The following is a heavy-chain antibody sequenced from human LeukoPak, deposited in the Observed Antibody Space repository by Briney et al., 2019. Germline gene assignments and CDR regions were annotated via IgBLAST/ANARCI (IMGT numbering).Heavy chain of an antibody. CDR1: GFIFSSYG. CDR3: ARGETAVTSYLHF. J-gene: IGHJ4*02. D-gene: IGHD4-17*01. V-gene: IGHV3-48*02. Sequence: GGSLRLSCAASGFIFSSYGMNWVRRAPGKGLEWVAFISYRGDTMYYADSVRGRFTISRDNAMSSLYLQMNSLRDDDTAVYYCARGETAVTSYLHFWGQGTLVTVSS. CDR2: ISYRGDTM.